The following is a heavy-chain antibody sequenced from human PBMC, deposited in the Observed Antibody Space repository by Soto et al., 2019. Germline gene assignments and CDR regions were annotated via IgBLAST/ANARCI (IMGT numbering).Heavy chain of an antibody. Sequence: QVQLAESGGGVVQPGRSLRLSCAASGFTFSSYGMHWVRQAPGKGLEWVAVIWYDGSNKYYADSVKGRFTISRDNSKNTLYLQMNSLRAEDTAVYYCARAESSGYPYYFDYWGQGTLVTVSS. D-gene: IGHD3-22*01. V-gene: IGHV3-33*01. CDR2: IWYDGSNK. CDR3: ARAESSGYPYYFDY. CDR1: GFTFSSYG. J-gene: IGHJ4*02.